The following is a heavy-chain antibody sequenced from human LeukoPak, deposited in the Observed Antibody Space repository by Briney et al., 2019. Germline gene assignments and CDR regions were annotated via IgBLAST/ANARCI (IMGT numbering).Heavy chain of an antibody. J-gene: IGHJ4*02. CDR3: ARVVTSSWYTPYYFDY. D-gene: IGHD6-13*01. V-gene: IGHV4-30-2*01. CDR1: GGSVSSGSYY. Sequence: SETLSLTCTVSGGSVSSGSYYWSWIRQPPGKGLEWIGYIYHSGSTYYNPPLKSRVTISVDRSKNQFSLKLSSVTAADTAVYYCARVVTSSWYTPYYFDYWGQGTLVTVSS. CDR2: IYHSGST.